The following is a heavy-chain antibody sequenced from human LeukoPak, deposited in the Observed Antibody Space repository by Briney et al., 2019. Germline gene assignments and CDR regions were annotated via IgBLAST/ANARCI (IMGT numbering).Heavy chain of an antibody. V-gene: IGHV3-48*03. CDR3: ATYYGSGTFWY. J-gene: IGHJ4*02. D-gene: IGHD3-10*01. CDR2: ISTSGSTI. CDR1: GFTFSSYE. Sequence: GGSLRLSCAASGFTFSSYEMNWVRQAPGKGLEWVSYISTSGSTIYYADSVKGRFTISRDNAKNSLYLQMNSLRAEDTAVYYCATYYGSGTFWYWGQGTLVTVSS.